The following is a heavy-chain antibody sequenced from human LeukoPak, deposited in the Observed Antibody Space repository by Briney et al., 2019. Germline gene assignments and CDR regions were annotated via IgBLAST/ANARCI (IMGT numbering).Heavy chain of an antibody. D-gene: IGHD6-19*01. CDR2: INHSGST. CDR1: GGSISSYY. J-gene: IGHJ3*02. Sequence: SETLSLTCTVSGGSISSYYWSWLRQPPGKGLEWLGEINHSGSTNYNPSLKSRVTISVDTSKNQFSLKLSSVTAADTAVYYCARDNGYSSGWPDDAFDIWGQGTMVTVSS. V-gene: IGHV4-34*01. CDR3: ARDNGYSSGWPDDAFDI.